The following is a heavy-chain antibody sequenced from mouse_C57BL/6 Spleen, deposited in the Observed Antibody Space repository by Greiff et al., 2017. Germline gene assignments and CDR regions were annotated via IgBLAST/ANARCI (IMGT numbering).Heavy chain of an antibody. CDR1: GFTFSSYA. V-gene: IGHV5-9-1*02. Sequence: EVLLVESGEGLVKPGGSLKLSCAASGFTFSSYAMSWVRQTPEKRLEWVAYISSGGDYIYYADTVKGRFTISRDNARNTLYLQMSSLKSDDTAMYYCTRDEGAYYFDYWGQGTTLTVSS. J-gene: IGHJ2*01. CDR3: TRDEGAYYFDY. CDR2: ISSGGDYI.